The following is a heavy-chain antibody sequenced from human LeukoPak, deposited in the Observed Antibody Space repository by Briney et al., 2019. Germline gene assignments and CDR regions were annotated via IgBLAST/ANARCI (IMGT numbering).Heavy chain of an antibody. V-gene: IGHV3-30*18. D-gene: IGHD1-1*01. CDR1: AFTFSSYG. Sequence: GRSLRLSCAASAFTFSSYGMHWVRQAPGKGLEWVAVISHDGTNRFYADSVKGRFTVSRDDFKNTLYLEMNSLRAEDTAVYYCAKVQLERRVLPLSFYYWGQGTLVTVSS. CDR3: AKVQLERRVLPLSFYY. CDR2: ISHDGTNR. J-gene: IGHJ4*02.